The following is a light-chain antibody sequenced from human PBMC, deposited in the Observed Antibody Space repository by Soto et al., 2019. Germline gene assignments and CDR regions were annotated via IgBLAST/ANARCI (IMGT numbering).Light chain of an antibody. V-gene: IGKV3-20*01. CDR3: HHYGDSPIYT. CDR1: QSVSRNY. Sequence: EIVLTQSPGTLSLSPGATATLSCRASQSVSRNYLAWFQQKPGQAPRLLIHGASSRAAGTPDRFSGSGSGTDFTLTISRLEPEDFAVYFCHHYGDSPIYTFGHGTKVAFK. CDR2: GAS. J-gene: IGKJ3*01.